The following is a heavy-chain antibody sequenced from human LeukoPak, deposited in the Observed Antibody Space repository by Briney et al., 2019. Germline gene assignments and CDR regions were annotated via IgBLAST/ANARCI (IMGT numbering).Heavy chain of an antibody. D-gene: IGHD5-18*01. J-gene: IGHJ4*02. V-gene: IGHV3-23*01. CDR1: GFTFSAYA. CDR2: ISSSGGST. CDR3: AKDRDFVGGTAFDY. Sequence: PGGSLRLSCAASGFTFSAYAMTWVRQAPGKGMECVSEISSSGGSTYYADSVRGRFTISRDNSKNTLYLQMNRLRAEDSAVYYCAKDRDFVGGTAFDYWGQGILVTVSS.